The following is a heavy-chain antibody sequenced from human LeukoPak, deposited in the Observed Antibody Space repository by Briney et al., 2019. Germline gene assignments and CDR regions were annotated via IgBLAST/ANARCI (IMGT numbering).Heavy chain of an antibody. J-gene: IGHJ4*02. CDR3: ARGGAPQWLLLAY. CDR2: IKPSDGST. Sequence: ASVKVSCKTSGYTFSNYYLHWVRQAPGQGPEWMGIIKPSDGSTQYPQKFQGRVTMTRDMSASTVYMELSSLTPEDTAVYYCARGGAPQWLLLAYWGQGTLVTVSS. D-gene: IGHD3-22*01. V-gene: IGHV1-46*01. CDR1: GYTFSNYY.